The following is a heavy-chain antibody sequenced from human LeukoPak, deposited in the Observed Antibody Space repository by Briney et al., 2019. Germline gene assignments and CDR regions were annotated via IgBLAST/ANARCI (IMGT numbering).Heavy chain of an antibody. CDR1: GGSISSSSYY. D-gene: IGHD2-21*02. CDR3: ARKAYCGGDCYSFDY. CDR2: IYYSGST. J-gene: IGHJ4*02. Sequence: SETLSLTCTVSGGSISSSSYYWGWIRQPPGKGLEWIGSIYYSGSTYYNPSLKSRVTISVDTSKNQFSLRLFSVTAADTAVYYCARKAYCGGDCYSFDYWGQGTLVTVSS. V-gene: IGHV4-39*07.